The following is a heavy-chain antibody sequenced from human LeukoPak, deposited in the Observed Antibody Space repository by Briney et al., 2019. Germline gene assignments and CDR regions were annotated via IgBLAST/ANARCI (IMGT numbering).Heavy chain of an antibody. D-gene: IGHD4-17*01. CDR2: ISYDGSNK. CDR1: GFTFSSYG. CDR3: AKDRSRTVTAFDY. J-gene: IGHJ4*02. V-gene: IGHV3-30*18. Sequence: GRSLRLSCAASGFTFSSYGMHWVRLAPGKGLEWVAVISYDGSNKYCADSVKGRFTISRDNSKNTLYLQMNSLRAEDTAVYYCAKDRSRTVTAFDYWGQGTLVTVSS.